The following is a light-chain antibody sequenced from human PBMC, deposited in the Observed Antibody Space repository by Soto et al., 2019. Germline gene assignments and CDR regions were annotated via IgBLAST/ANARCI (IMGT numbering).Light chain of an antibody. J-gene: IGKJ1*01. CDR3: QQYYTYST. V-gene: IGKV1-5*01. CDR2: GAF. CDR1: QSISTQ. Sequence: DIQMTQSPSSLSASVGDRVTITCRASQSISTQLAWYQQKPGKAPKLLISGAFSLESGVPSRFSGSGSGTEFTLTISSLQPDDFATYYCQQYYTYSTFGQGTKVDIK.